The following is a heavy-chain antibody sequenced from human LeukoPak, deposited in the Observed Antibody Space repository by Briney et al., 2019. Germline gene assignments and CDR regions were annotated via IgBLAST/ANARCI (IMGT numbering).Heavy chain of an antibody. CDR3: ARDQDVVVAAFDY. D-gene: IGHD2-15*01. J-gene: IGHJ4*02. CDR2: IIPILGIA. V-gene: IGHV1-69*04. CDR1: GGTFSSYA. Sequence: ASVKVSCKASGGTFSSYAISWVRQAPGQGLEWMGRIIPILGIANYAQKFQGRVTITADKSTSTAYMELSSLRSEDTAVYYCARDQDVVVAAFDYWGQGTLVTVSS.